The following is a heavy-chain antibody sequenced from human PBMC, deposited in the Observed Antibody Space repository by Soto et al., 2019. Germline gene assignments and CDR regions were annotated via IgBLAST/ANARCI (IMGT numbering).Heavy chain of an antibody. J-gene: IGHJ5*02. Sequence: SETLSLTCTVPGGSISSGGYYWSWIRQHPGKGLEWIGYIYYSGSTYYNPSLKSRVTISVDTSKNQFSLKLSSVTAADTAVYYCARVVGVVVPAAIGGYNWFDPWGQGTLVTVST. CDR1: GGSISSGGYY. V-gene: IGHV4-31*03. CDR3: ARVVGVVVPAAIGGYNWFDP. CDR2: IYYSGST. D-gene: IGHD2-2*02.